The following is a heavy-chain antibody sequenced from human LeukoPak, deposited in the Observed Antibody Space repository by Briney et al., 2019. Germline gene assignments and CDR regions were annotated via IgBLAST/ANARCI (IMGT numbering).Heavy chain of an antibody. D-gene: IGHD5/OR15-5a*01. Sequence: GGSLRLSCAASGFTFSSYSMNWVRQAPGKGLEWVSSISSSSSYIYYADSVKGRFTISRDNAKNSLYLQMNSLRAEDTAVYYCARSVDDNWFDPWGQGTLVTVSS. CDR2: ISSSSSYI. J-gene: IGHJ5*02. CDR1: GFTFSSYS. V-gene: IGHV3-21*01. CDR3: ARSVDDNWFDP.